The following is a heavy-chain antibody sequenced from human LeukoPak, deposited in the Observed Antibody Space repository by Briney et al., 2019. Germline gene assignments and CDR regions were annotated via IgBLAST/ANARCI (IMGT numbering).Heavy chain of an antibody. CDR3: AKDMSSTSVPRGFDP. J-gene: IGHJ5*02. Sequence: PGRSLRLSCAASGFTFDDYAMHWVRQAPGKGLEWVSGISWNSGSIGYADSVKGRFTISRDNAKNSLYLQMNSLRAEDTALYYCAKDMSSTSVPRGFDPWGQGTLVTVSS. CDR2: ISWNSGSI. CDR1: GFTFDDYA. V-gene: IGHV3-9*01. D-gene: IGHD6-6*01.